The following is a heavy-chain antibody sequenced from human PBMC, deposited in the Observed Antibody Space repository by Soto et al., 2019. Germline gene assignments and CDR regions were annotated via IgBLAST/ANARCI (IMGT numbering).Heavy chain of an antibody. J-gene: IGHJ4*02. CDR2: IIPIFGTA. CDR1: GGTFSSYA. CDR3: GSHSGYDYGGGY. Sequence: QVQLVQSGAEVKKPGSSVKVSCKASGGTFSSYAISWVRQAPGQGLEWMGGIIPIFGTANYAQKFQGRVTITAAKSTSTPYMEQSSRKCEDTPVYCCGSHSGYDYGGGYWGQGTLVTVSS. D-gene: IGHD5-12*01. V-gene: IGHV1-69*06.